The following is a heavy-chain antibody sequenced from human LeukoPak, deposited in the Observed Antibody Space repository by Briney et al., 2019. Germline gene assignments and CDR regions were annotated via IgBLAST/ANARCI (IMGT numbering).Heavy chain of an antibody. CDR3: ARGLPDYYDSSPGFDP. CDR1: GYTFTSYG. CDR2: ISAYNGNT. V-gene: IGHV1-18*01. J-gene: IGHJ5*02. Sequence: ASVKVSCKASGYTFTSYGISWVRQAPGQGPEWMGWISAYNGNTNYAQKLQGRVTMTTDTSTSTAYMELRSLRSDDTAVYYCARGLPDYYDSSPGFDPWGQGTLVTVSS. D-gene: IGHD3-22*01.